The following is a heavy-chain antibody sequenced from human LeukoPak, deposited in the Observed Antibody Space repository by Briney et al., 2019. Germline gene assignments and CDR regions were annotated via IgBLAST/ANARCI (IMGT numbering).Heavy chain of an antibody. CDR1: GGSISSSNW. V-gene: IGHV4-4*02. J-gene: IGHJ6*02. CDR3: AREKIVAATLDYYYYGMDV. D-gene: IGHD2-15*01. Sequence: SETLSLTCAVSGGSISSSNWWSWVRQPPGKGLEWIGEIYHSGSTNYNPSLKSRVTISVDKSKNQFSLKLSSVTAADTAVYYCAREKIVAATLDYYYYGMDVWGQGTTVTVSS. CDR2: IYHSGST.